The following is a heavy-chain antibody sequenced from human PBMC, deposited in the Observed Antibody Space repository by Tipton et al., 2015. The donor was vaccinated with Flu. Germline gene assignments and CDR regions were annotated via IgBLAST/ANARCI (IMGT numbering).Heavy chain of an antibody. CDR1: GFTFSNYW. Sequence: SLRLSCAASGFTFSNYWMSWVRQAPGKGLEWVANMKQDGSEEYYVDSVKGRFTISRDNAKNSLYLQINSLRAEDTAVYYCAKYSGQLAHFDYGGQGTLITVS. CDR2: MKQDGSEE. D-gene: IGHD6-6*01. CDR3: AKYSGQLAHFDY. J-gene: IGHJ4*02. V-gene: IGHV3-7*01.